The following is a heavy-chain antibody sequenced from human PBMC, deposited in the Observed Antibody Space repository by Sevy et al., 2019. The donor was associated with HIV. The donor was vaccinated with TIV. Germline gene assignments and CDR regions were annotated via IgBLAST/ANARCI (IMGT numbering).Heavy chain of an antibody. J-gene: IGHJ3*02. CDR2: ISGSGGST. V-gene: IGHV3-23*01. Sequence: GGSLRLSCAASGFTFSGYAMHWVRQAPGKGLEWVSAISGSGGSTYYADSVKGRFTISRDNSKNTLYLQMNSLRAEDTAVYYCAKDVMTTQAFDAFDIWGQGTMVTVSS. CDR1: GFTFSGYA. D-gene: IGHD3-16*01. CDR3: AKDVMTTQAFDAFDI.